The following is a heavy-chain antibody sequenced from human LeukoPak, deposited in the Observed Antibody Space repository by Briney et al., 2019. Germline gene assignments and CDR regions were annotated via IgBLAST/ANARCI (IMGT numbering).Heavy chain of an antibody. V-gene: IGHV4-59*01. CDR1: GASISRYY. J-gene: IGHJ4*02. CDR2: VFYSGKT. Sequence: PSETLSLTCTISGASISRYYWSWIRQPPGKGLEWIGYVFYSGKTKYNPSLKSRVAMSIDTSKNQSSLRLSSVTPADTAVYYCARVGSWPYFDYWGQGTLVSVSS. CDR3: ARVGSWPYFDY. D-gene: IGHD6-13*01.